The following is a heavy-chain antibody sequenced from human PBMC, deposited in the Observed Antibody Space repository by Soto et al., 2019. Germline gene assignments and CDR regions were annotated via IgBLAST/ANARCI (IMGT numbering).Heavy chain of an antibody. D-gene: IGHD3-10*01. Sequence: EVRLVESGGGLVQPGGSLRLSCAASGFTVSSNYMTWVRQAPGKGLEWVSLVYSGGATHYAASVKGRFTISTHSSQNTLVLQMNSLRTEDTATYYCVRGRYGSEIHWGQGTKVTVSS. CDR2: VYSGGAT. J-gene: IGHJ4*02. CDR3: VRGRYGSEIH. V-gene: IGHV3-53*04. CDR1: GFTVSSNY.